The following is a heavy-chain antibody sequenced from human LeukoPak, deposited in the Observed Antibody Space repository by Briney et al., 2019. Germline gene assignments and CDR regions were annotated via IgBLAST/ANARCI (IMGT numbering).Heavy chain of an antibody. CDR2: INPNSGDT. D-gene: IGHD6-19*01. V-gene: IGHV1-2*02. J-gene: IGHJ6*02. CDR1: GYSFTVYY. Sequence: ASVKVPCKASGYSFTVYYFHWVRQAPGQGLEWMGWINPNSGDTNYAQKFQGRVTMTRDTSISTAYMELSRLGADDTAVYYCARDRPLFSSGDYYGMDVWGQGTTVTVSS. CDR3: ARDRPLFSSGDYYGMDV.